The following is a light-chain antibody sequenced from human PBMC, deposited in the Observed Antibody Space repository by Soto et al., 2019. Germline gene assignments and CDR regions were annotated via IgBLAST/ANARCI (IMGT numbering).Light chain of an antibody. Sequence: QSALTQPRSVSGSPGQSVTISCTGTSGDVGGYNFVSWYQQHPGKVPTLVIFDVSHRPSGVPDRFSGSKSGNTASLTISGLQAEDEAVYYCCSYGGSYIWVFGGGTKLTVL. CDR1: SGDVGGYNF. CDR3: CSYGGSYIWV. J-gene: IGLJ2*01. CDR2: DVS. V-gene: IGLV2-11*01.